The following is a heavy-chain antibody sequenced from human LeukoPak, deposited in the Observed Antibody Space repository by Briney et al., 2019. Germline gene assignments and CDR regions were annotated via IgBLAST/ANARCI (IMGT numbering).Heavy chain of an antibody. D-gene: IGHD3-10*02. V-gene: IGHV3-53*01. CDR2: MYSGGST. J-gene: IGHJ3*02. CDR3: ARSLGYYYVVFDT. Sequence: GGSLTLSCAVSEFSVSSSYISWVRQAPGKGMEWDSIMYSGGSTYNADPVKGRFPISRDNSKNTLYLQINSLRAEDMAVYYSARSLGYYYVVFDTWGQGTMVTVSS. CDR1: EFSVSSSY.